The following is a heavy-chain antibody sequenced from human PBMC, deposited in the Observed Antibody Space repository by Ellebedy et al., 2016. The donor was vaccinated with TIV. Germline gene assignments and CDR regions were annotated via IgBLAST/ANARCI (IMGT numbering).Heavy chain of an antibody. D-gene: IGHD3-22*01. Sequence: GESLKISCAASGFTVSSNYMSWVRQALGRGLEWVSVIYSGGSTYYADSVKGRFTISRDNSKNTLYLQMNSLRAEDTAVYYCASLSSGRWFVDYWGQGTLVTVSS. CDR2: IYSGGST. CDR1: GFTVSSNY. V-gene: IGHV3-66*01. J-gene: IGHJ4*02. CDR3: ASLSSGRWFVDY.